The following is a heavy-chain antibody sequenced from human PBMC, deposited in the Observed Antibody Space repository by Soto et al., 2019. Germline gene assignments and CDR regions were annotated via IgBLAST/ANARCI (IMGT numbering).Heavy chain of an antibody. CDR2: IYPCDSDT. V-gene: IGHV5-51*01. D-gene: IGHD3-22*01. CDR1: GYSFTSYW. Sequence: GESLKISCKGSGYSFTSYWIGWVRQMPGKGLEWMGIIYPCDSDTRYSPSFQGQVTISADKSISTAYLQWSSLKASDTAMYYCAKLYDSSGYYRAEYFQHWGQGTLVTVSS. J-gene: IGHJ1*01. CDR3: AKLYDSSGYYRAEYFQH.